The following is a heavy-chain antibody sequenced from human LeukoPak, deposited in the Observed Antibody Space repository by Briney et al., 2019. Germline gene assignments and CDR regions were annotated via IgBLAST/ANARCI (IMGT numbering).Heavy chain of an antibody. D-gene: IGHD1-26*01. CDR3: AKEEWELLPDLYYGMDV. Sequence: GGSLRLSCAASGFTFSSYAMSWVRQAPGKGLEWVSAISGSGGSTYYADSVKGRLTISRDNSKNTLYLQMNSLRAEDTAVYYCAKEEWELLPDLYYGMDVWGQGTTVTVSS. CDR1: GFTFSSYA. V-gene: IGHV3-23*01. CDR2: ISGSGGST. J-gene: IGHJ6*02.